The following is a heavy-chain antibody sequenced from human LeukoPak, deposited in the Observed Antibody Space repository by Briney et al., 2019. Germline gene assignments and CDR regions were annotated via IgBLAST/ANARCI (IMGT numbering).Heavy chain of an antibody. CDR2: IYYSGST. CDR1: GGSISSSSYY. CDR3: ARLDDYDY. D-gene: IGHD5-12*01. Sequence: SETLSLTCTVSGGSISSSSYYWGWIRQPPGKGLEWIGSIYYSGSTYYNPSLKSRVTISVDTFKNQFSLKLSSVTAADTAVYYCARLDDYDYWGQGTLVTVSS. V-gene: IGHV4-39*01. J-gene: IGHJ4*02.